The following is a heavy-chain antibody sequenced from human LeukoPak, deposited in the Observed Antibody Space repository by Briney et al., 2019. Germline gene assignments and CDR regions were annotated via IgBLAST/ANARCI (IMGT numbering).Heavy chain of an antibody. D-gene: IGHD2-8*01. Sequence: PGGSLRLSCAASGFTFSNFAMSWVRLAPGKGLEWVSVITSNGGHTYYADPVKGRFTISRDNSKNTLYLQMNSLRAEDTAVYYCTKDKEDIVLMVFALSGYYFDYWGQGTLVTVSP. CDR2: ITSNGGHT. CDR3: TKDKEDIVLMVFALSGYYFDY. V-gene: IGHV3-23*01. CDR1: GFTFSNFA. J-gene: IGHJ4*02.